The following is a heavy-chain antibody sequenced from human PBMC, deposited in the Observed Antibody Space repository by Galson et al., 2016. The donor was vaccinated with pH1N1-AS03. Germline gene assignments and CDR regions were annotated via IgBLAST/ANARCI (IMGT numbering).Heavy chain of an antibody. V-gene: IGHV3-7*01. CDR2: INQDGSVK. CDR1: GFSIGNYW. Sequence: SLRLSCAASGFSIGNYWMDWLRQAPGKGLQWVAKINQDGSVKRYVDSVKGRLTISRDNAKNTVYLQMISLRAEDTAVYYCATGRGYYYEYWGQGTLVTVSS. D-gene: IGHD3-10*01. J-gene: IGHJ4*02. CDR3: ATGRGYYYEY.